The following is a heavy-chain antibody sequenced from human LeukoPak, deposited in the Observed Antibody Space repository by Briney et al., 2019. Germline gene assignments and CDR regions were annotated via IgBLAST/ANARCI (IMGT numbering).Heavy chain of an antibody. CDR2: VHLSGAT. J-gene: IGHJ4*02. D-gene: IGHD1-26*01. Sequence: SETLSLTCAVSGGSITTTNWWSWVRQPPGKGLEWIGEVHLSGATNYNPPLESRVSMSINKSKNHLSLEVTSVTAADTAIYYCTRESGAFSPFGFWGQGTLLTVSS. CDR3: TRESGAFSPFGF. V-gene: IGHV4-4*02. CDR1: GGSITTTNW.